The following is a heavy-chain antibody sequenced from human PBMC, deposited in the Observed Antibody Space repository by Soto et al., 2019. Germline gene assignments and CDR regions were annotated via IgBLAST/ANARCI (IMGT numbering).Heavy chain of an antibody. CDR3: AKATTNGGWFNPFDS. D-gene: IGHD6-19*01. CDR2: LSGSGTST. CDR1: GFSFVNYA. V-gene: IGHV3-23*01. J-gene: IGHJ4*02. Sequence: GGSLRLSCAASGFSFVNYAMNWVRQAPGKGLEWVSGLSGSGTSTYYADSVKGRFTISRDNSRDTLFLQMNSLTADDTAVYYCAKATTNGGWFNPFDSWGQGALVTVSS.